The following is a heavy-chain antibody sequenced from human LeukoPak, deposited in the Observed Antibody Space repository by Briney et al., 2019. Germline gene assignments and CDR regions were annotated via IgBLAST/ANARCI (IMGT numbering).Heavy chain of an antibody. Sequence: HPGGSLRLSCGASGFTFSDFAMSWVRLAPGKGLEWVSSIEKDASRAYYADSVRGRFTVSRDNSKNTLYLQMSSLRVEDTALYYCAKQEGALIQNWCFYHWGLGTLVTVSS. V-gene: IGHV3-23*03. CDR1: GFTFSDFA. J-gene: IGHJ4*02. D-gene: IGHD1-26*01. CDR2: IEKDASRA. CDR3: AKQEGALIQNWCFYH.